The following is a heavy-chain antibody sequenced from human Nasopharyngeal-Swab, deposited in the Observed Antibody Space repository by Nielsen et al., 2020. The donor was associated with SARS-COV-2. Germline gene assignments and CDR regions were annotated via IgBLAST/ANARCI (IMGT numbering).Heavy chain of an antibody. CDR3: ARGRYSYGPFDY. Sequence: GESLKISCAASGFTFSSYGMHWVRQAPGKGLEWVAVIWYDGSNKYYADSVKGRFTISRDNSKNTLYLQMNSLRAEDTAVYYCARGRYSYGPFDYWGQGTLVTVSS. J-gene: IGHJ4*02. D-gene: IGHD5-18*01. CDR2: IWYDGSNK. V-gene: IGHV3-33*01. CDR1: GFTFSSYG.